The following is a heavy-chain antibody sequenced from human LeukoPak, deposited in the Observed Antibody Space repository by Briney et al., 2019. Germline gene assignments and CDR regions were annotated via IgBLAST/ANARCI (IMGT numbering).Heavy chain of an antibody. Sequence: PGRSPRLSCAVSGFIFSDYGFHWVRQAPGKGLEWVAVTRFDGSIKQYADSVKGRFTISRDDSKNTLYLQMNFLKSEDTAVYYCARRGGTRQYYFDYWGQGTLVTVSS. D-gene: IGHD1-1*01. CDR2: TRFDGSIK. CDR1: GFIFSDYG. CDR3: ARRGGTRQYYFDY. V-gene: IGHV3-33*01. J-gene: IGHJ4*02.